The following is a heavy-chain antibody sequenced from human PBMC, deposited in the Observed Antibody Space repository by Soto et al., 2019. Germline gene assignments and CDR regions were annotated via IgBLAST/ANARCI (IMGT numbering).Heavy chain of an antibody. Sequence: SETLSLTCTVSGGSISSGGYYWSWIRQHPGKGLEWIGYIYYSGSTYYNPSLKSRVTISVDTSKNQFSLKLSSVTAADTAVYYCARDLGGGDYGDYLGEYYYYYGMDVWGQGTTVTAP. CDR2: IYYSGST. J-gene: IGHJ6*02. V-gene: IGHV4-31*03. CDR3: ARDLGGGDYGDYLGEYYYYYGMDV. CDR1: GGSISSGGYY. D-gene: IGHD4-17*01.